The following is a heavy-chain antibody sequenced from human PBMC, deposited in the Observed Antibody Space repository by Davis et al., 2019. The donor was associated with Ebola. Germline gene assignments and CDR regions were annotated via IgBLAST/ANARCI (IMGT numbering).Heavy chain of an antibody. Sequence: PGGSLRLSCAASGFTFSTYAMSWVRQAPGKGLEWLTVISHDGTNKYYADSVKDRFTISRDNSKNTVYLQMNSLRAEDTAVYYCNCGTYREGAFDIWGQGTMVTVSS. D-gene: IGHD2-21*01. V-gene: IGHV3-30*03. CDR3: NCGTYREGAFDI. CDR2: ISHDGTNK. J-gene: IGHJ3*02. CDR1: GFTFSTYA.